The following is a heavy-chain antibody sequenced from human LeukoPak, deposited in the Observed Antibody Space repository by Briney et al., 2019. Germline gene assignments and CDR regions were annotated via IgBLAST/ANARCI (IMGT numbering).Heavy chain of an antibody. D-gene: IGHD2-21*01. CDR2: INHSGST. V-gene: IGHV4-34*01. J-gene: IGHJ4*02. CDR3: ARGRVRRVRGPAYFDY. CDR1: GGSFSGYY. Sequence: KTSETLSLTCAVYGGSFSGYYWSWIRQPPGKGLEWIGEINHSGSTNYNPSLKSRVTISVDTSKNQFSLKLSSVTAADTAVYYCARGRVRRVRGPAYFDYWGQGTLVTVSS.